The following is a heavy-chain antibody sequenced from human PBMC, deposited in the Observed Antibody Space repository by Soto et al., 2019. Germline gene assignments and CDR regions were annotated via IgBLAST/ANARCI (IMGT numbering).Heavy chain of an antibody. Sequence: QVQLVESGGGVVQPGTSLRLSCAASGLTFSTSIIHWVRQAPGKGLEWVAVMSDNGITQFYADSVRGRFTASRDNSKATTYLQMNSLRAEVMSLYYCARRYFRSERCGGNEGFDDWGQGTMVTVAS. J-gene: IGHJ3*01. V-gene: IGHV3-30*04. CDR3: ARRYFRSERCGGNEGFDD. CDR2: MSDNGITQ. CDR1: GLTFSTSI. D-gene: IGHD3-9*01.